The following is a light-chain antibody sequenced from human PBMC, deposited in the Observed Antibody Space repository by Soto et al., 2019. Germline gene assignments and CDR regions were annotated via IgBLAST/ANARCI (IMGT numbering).Light chain of an antibody. Sequence: DLQLTQSPSSLSASVGDRVTITCRASQSISNYLNWYQQKPGKVPQILIYGASNLQSGVPSRFSGSGSGTEFTLTISSLQPEDFATYYCQETYITSFTFGPGTKVHI. V-gene: IGKV1-39*01. CDR2: GAS. CDR3: QETYITSFT. CDR1: QSISNY. J-gene: IGKJ3*01.